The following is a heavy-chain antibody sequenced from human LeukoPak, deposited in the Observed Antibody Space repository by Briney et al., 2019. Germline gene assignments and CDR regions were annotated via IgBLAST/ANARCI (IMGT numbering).Heavy chain of an antibody. V-gene: IGHV3-23*01. J-gene: IGHJ4*02. CDR2: ITANGDAT. CDR3: ATFGVIVRNDYLDY. CDR1: GFIFRSYA. D-gene: IGHD3-3*01. Sequence: GGSLRLSCVGSGFIFRSYAVTWVRQAPGKGLEWVSSITANGDATYYADSVKGRFTISRDNSKNTLYLQMSSLRAEDTAVYYCATFGVIVRNDYLDYWGRGALVTVSS.